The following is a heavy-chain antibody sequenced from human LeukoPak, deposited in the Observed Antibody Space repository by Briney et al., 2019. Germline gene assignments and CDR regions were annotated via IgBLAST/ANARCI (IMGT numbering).Heavy chain of an antibody. V-gene: IGHV4-4*07. D-gene: IGHD3-10*01. CDR1: GGSISSYY. Sequence: SETLSLTCTVSGGSISSYYWSWIRQPAGKGLEWIGRIYTSGSTNYNPSLKSRVIMSVDTSKNQFSLKLSSVTAADTAVYYCARGGYYYGSGFMDVWGQGTTVTVSS. CDR3: ARGGYYYGSGFMDV. CDR2: IYTSGST. J-gene: IGHJ6*02.